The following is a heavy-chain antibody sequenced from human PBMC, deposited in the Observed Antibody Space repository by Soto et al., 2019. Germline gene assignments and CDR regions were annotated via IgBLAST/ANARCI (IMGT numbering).Heavy chain of an antibody. D-gene: IGHD2-15*01. CDR2: IDPSGGGT. CDR3: ARDRVDCSGGNCWRSVEDT. CDR1: GYTFTSYY. Sequence: QVQLVQSGAEVKKPGASVKVSCKASGYTFTSYYMHWVRQAPGQGLEWMGIIDPSGGGTSYAQKCQGRLTMTRDTARSTVYMELSSLRSEDTAVYYCARDRVDCSGGNCWRSVEDTWGQGTLVTVSS. J-gene: IGHJ5*02. V-gene: IGHV1-46*01.